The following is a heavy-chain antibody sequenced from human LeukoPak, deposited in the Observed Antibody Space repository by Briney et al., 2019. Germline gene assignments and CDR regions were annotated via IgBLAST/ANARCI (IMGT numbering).Heavy chain of an antibody. J-gene: IGHJ5*02. CDR3: ARDNSVRDEAWWFNP. Sequence: ASVKVSCKASGYSFTDYYMHWVRQAPGQGLEWMGGIIPIFGTANYAQKFQGRVTLTSDMSTSTDYLELSSLRSEDTAVYYCARDNSVRDEAWWFNPWGQGTLVTVSS. V-gene: IGHV1-46*01. D-gene: IGHD5-24*01. CDR1: GYSFTDYY. CDR2: IIPIFGTA.